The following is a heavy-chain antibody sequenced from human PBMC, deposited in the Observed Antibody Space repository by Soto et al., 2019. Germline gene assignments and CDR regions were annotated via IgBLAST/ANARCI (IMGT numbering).Heavy chain of an antibody. V-gene: IGHV3-74*01. J-gene: IGHJ3*02. Sequence: GGSLRLSCAASGFTFSSYWMHWVRQAPGKGLVWVSRINSDGSSTSYADSVKGRFTISRDNAKNTLYLQMNSLRAEDTAVYYCASDIVVVVAATRRSEDAFDIWGQGTMVTVSS. CDR2: INSDGSST. CDR3: ASDIVVVVAATRRSEDAFDI. D-gene: IGHD2-15*01. CDR1: GFTFSSYW.